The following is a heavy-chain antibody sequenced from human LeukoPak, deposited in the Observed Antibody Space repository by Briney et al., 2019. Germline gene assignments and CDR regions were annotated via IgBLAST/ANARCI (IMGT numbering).Heavy chain of an antibody. Sequence: ASVKVSCKASGYIFINHGISWVRQAPGQGLEWMGWISAYNGRTEYAPKFQDRVTMTTDTSTTTAYMELRSLTSDDTAVYYCGRWAPSPNDSWGQGTLVTVS. CDR3: GRWAPSPNDS. J-gene: IGHJ5*01. CDR2: ISAYNGRT. V-gene: IGHV1-18*01. CDR1: GYIFINHG.